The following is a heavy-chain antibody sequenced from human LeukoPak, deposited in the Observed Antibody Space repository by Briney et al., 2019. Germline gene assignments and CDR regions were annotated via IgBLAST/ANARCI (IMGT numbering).Heavy chain of an antibody. CDR1: GFTFSIYS. CDR2: IGGSSSSL. Sequence: KSGRSLRLSCAASGFTFSIYSMNWVRQAPGKGLEWVSSIGGSSSSLYYAESVKGRFTISRDNAKNSLYLQMNSLRAEDTAVYYCAKEAGQDYGALDAFDVWGQGTMVTVSS. V-gene: IGHV3-21*01. J-gene: IGHJ3*01. CDR3: AKEAGQDYGALDAFDV. D-gene: IGHD4-17*01.